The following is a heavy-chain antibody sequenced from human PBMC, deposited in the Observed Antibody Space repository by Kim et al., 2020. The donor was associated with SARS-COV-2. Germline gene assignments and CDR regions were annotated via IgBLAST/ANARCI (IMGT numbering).Heavy chain of an antibody. Sequence: GESLKISCKGSGYSFSSYWIDWVRQMPGKGLEWMGIIYPGDSDTRYSPSFQGQVTISADKSISTAYLQWSSLKASDTAMYYCARHLSSNSGYDLYYFDYWGQGTLVTVSS. CDR3: ARHLSSNSGYDLYYFDY. CDR1: GYSFSSYW. CDR2: IYPGDSDT. V-gene: IGHV5-51*01. D-gene: IGHD5-12*01. J-gene: IGHJ4*02.